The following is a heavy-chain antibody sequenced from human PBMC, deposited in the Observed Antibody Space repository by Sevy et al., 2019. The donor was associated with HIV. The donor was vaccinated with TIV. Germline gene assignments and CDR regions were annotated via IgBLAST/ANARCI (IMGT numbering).Heavy chain of an antibody. CDR1: GFTVSSYS. CDR2: ISSSSSYI. J-gene: IGHJ6*03. Sequence: GGSLRLSCAASGFTVSSYSMNWVRQAPGKGLEWVSSISSSSSYIYYADSVKGRFTISRDNAKNSLYLQMNSLRAEDTAVYYCARDKIAAAEVYMDVWGKGTTVTVSS. D-gene: IGHD6-13*01. CDR3: ARDKIAAAEVYMDV. V-gene: IGHV3-21*01.